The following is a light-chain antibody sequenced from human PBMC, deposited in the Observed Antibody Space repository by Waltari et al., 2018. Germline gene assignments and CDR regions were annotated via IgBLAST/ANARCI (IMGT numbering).Light chain of an antibody. J-gene: IGKJ1*01. CDR1: QSVSRA. V-gene: IGKV3-20*01. Sequence: EVVLTQSPGTLSLSPGEGATLSCRPSQSVSRALAWYQQKPGQAPRLLIYDASRRATGIPDRFSGSGSGTDFSLTISRLEPEDFAVYYCQKYESLPATFGQGTKVEIK. CDR3: QKYESLPAT. CDR2: DAS.